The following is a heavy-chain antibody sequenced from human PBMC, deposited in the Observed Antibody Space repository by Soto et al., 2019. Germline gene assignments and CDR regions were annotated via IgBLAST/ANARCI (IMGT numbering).Heavy chain of an antibody. Sequence: ASVKVSCKASGYSFTSYAIHWVRQAPPQRLEWMGWINTGDGNTKYSQKFQGRVTLTRDTSARTVYLELSSLRSEDTAVYYCARDRPVPAALYHPYYYAMDVWGQGTTVNGSS. D-gene: IGHD2-2*01. CDR2: INTGDGNT. V-gene: IGHV1-3*04. CDR1: GYSFTSYA. CDR3: ARDRPVPAALYHPYYYAMDV. J-gene: IGHJ6*02.